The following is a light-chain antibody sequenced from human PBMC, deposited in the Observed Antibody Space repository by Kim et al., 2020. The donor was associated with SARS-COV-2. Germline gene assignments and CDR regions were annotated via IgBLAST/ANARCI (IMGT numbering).Light chain of an antibody. V-gene: IGKV1-39*01. J-gene: IGKJ2*01. CDR3: QQSYRIPLV. Sequence: SASGGDRVTITCRASQSVDKYLHWYQQRPGKAPRLLINAASGLQSGVPSRFSGSGFGTDFTLTISSVQPEDFATYYCQQSYRIPLVFGQGTKLEI. CDR1: QSVDKY. CDR2: AAS.